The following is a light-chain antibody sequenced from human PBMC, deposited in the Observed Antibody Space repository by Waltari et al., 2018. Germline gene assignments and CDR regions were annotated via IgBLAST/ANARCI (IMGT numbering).Light chain of an antibody. Sequence: WYQQKPGQAPRLLIYGASSGSGTEFTLTISSLQSEDFAVYYCQQYNNWPPWTFGQGTKVEIK. CDR3: QQYNNWPPWT. J-gene: IGKJ1*01. V-gene: IGKV3-15*01. CDR2: GAS.